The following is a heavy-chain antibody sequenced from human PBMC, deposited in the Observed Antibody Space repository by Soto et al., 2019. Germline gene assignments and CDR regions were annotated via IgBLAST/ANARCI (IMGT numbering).Heavy chain of an antibody. Sequence: AGGSLRLSCAASGFTFSSYGMHWVRQAPGKGLEWVAVIWYDGSNKYYADSVKGRFTISRDNSKNTLYLQMNSLRAEDTAVYYCARERSGYESSSPGTVYFDYWGQGTLVTVSS. CDR3: ARERSGYESSSPGTVYFDY. CDR1: GFTFSSYG. D-gene: IGHD5-12*01. J-gene: IGHJ4*02. CDR2: IWYDGSNK. V-gene: IGHV3-33*01.